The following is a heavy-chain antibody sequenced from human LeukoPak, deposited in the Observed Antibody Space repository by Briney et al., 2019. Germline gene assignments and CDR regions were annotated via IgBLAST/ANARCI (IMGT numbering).Heavy chain of an antibody. J-gene: IGHJ3*02. CDR1: EFTVSSNH. D-gene: IGHD1-1*01. CDR2: IYSGGST. Sequence: GGSLRLSCAASEFTVSSNHMSWVRQAPGKGLEWVSGIYSGGSTYYADSVKGRFTISRDNSQNTLYLQMNSLRVEDTAVYYCARDRYGRNAFDIWGQGTMVTVSS. V-gene: IGHV3-53*01. CDR3: ARDRYGRNAFDI.